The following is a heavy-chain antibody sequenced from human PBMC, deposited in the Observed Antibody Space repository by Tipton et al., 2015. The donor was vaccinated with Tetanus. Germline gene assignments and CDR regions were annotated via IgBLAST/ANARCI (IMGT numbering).Heavy chain of an antibody. Sequence: TLSLTCTVSGDSLSNGDYYWSWIRQPPGKGLESIGYIYYSGSTNYSPSLKSRVAISVDTSKNQFSLRLNSVTAVDTAVYYCAKSDRVTRTSWYFHDWGQGTLVTVSS. CDR2: IYYSGST. CDR3: AKSDRVTRTSWYFHD. J-gene: IGHJ4*02. V-gene: IGHV4-30-4*01. CDR1: GDSLSNGDYY. D-gene: IGHD2-2*01.